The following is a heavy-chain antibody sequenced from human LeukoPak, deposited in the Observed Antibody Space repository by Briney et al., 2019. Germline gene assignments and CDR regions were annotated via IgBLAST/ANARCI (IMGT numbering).Heavy chain of an antibody. Sequence: GGSLRLSCAASGFSFSSYSMNWVRQAPGKGLEWVSYISSRSSTIYYADSVKGRFTISRDNSKNTLYLQMYSLRAEDTAVYYCAKPQVLPPKWFDPWGQGTLVTVSS. CDR3: AKPQVLPPKWFDP. CDR2: ISSRSSTI. J-gene: IGHJ5*02. V-gene: IGHV3-48*01. CDR1: GFSFSSYS.